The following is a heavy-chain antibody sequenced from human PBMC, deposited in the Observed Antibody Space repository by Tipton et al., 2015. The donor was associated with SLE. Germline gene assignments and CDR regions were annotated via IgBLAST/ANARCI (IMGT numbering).Heavy chain of an antibody. CDR1: GFTFNSYG. J-gene: IGHJ3*02. CDR3: AKELRFFAFRDAFDI. V-gene: IGHV3-30*02. Sequence: SLRLSCAASGFTFNSYGMHWVRQAPGKGLEWVAFIRYDGSNKYYADSVKGRFTISRDNSKNTLYLQMNSLRAEDTAVYYCAKELRFFAFRDAFDIWGQGTMVTVSS. D-gene: IGHD3-3*01. CDR2: IRYDGSNK.